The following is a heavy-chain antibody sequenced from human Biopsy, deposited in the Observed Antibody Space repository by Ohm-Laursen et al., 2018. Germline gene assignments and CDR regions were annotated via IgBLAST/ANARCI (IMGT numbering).Heavy chain of an antibody. Sequence: SDTLSLTWAVYGGSLVGYIWGGIAQPPGKGWGWIGKINPRGRTNYNPSLKSGVTISVDRSKNQFSLKLRSVTAADTAVYYCARAVDYYDPYYYYGLDVWGQGTTVTVSS. CDR2: INPRGRT. CDR1: GGSLVGYI. CDR3: ARAVDYYDPYYYYGLDV. V-gene: IGHV4-34*01. D-gene: IGHD3-16*01. J-gene: IGHJ6*02.